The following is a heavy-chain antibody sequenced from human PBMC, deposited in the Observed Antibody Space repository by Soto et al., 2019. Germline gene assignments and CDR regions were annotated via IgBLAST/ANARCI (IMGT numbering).Heavy chain of an antibody. CDR3: ERVTSMVRGVIDNWFDP. CDR2: IIPMYGPA. V-gene: IGHV1-69*01. Sequence: QVPLVQSGAEVKKPGSSVTVSCKASGGTFSSYAIHWVGQAPGQGLEWMGGIIPMYGPAKYAQRFQGRVTTTADESTTTVYMELTSLTSQDTAVYYCERVTSMVRGVIDNWFDPWGHGPLVTVSS. J-gene: IGHJ5*02. D-gene: IGHD3-10*01. CDR1: GGTFSSYA.